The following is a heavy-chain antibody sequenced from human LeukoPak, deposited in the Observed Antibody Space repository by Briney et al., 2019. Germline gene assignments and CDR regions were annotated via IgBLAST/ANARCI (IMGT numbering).Heavy chain of an antibody. V-gene: IGHV1-2*06. CDR1: GYTFTGYY. J-gene: IGHJ6*03. D-gene: IGHD3-10*01. CDR2: INPNSGGT. CDR3: ARDGGSGSYSSYFYYYRDV. Sequence: GASVKVSCKASGYTFTGYYMHWVRQAPGQGLEWMGRINPNSGGTNYAQKFQGRVTMTRDTSISTAYMELSRLRSDDTAVYYCARDGGSGSYSSYFYYYRDVWGKGTTVTVSS.